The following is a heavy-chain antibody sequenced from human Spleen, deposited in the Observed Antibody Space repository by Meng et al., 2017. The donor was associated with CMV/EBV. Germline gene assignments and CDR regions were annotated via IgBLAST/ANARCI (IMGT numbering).Heavy chain of an antibody. J-gene: IGHJ4*02. CDR1: GFTFDDYG. CDR2: ISGSGGST. D-gene: IGHD5-18*01. Sequence: GESLKISCAASGFTFDDYGMSWVRQAPGKGLEWVSGISGSGGSTYYADSVKGRFTISRDNSKNTLYLQMNSLRVEDTAVYYCAKGHAAMAYSWGQGTLVTVSS. CDR3: AKGHAAMAYS. V-gene: IGHV3-23*01.